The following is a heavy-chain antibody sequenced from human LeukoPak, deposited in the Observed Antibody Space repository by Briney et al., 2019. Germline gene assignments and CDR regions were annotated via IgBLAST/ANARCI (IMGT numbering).Heavy chain of an antibody. J-gene: IGHJ3*02. CDR3: ARDRPDVCGGDCYGAFDI. Sequence: SVKVSCKASGGTFSSYAISWVRQAPGQGLEWMGRIIPILGIANYAQKFQGRVTITADKSTSTAYMELSSLRSEDTAVYYCARDRPDVCGGDCYGAFDIWGQGTMVTVSS. D-gene: IGHD2-21*02. V-gene: IGHV1-69*04. CDR1: GGTFSSYA. CDR2: IIPILGIA.